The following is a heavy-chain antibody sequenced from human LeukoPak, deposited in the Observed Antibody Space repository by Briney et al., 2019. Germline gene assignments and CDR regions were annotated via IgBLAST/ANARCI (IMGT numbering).Heavy chain of an antibody. CDR2: IYYSGST. J-gene: IGHJ4*02. D-gene: IGHD6-13*01. CDR3: ARDLAVAGAFDY. CDR1: GGSISSYY. Sequence: SETLSLTCTVSGGSISSYYWGWIRQPPGKGLEWIGYIYYSGSTNYNPSLKSRVTISVDTSKNQFSLKLSSVTAADTAVYYCARDLAVAGAFDYWGQGTLVTVSS. V-gene: IGHV4-59*01.